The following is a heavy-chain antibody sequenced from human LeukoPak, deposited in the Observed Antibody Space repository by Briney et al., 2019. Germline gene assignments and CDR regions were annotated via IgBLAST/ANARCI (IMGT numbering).Heavy chain of an antibody. CDR1: GGTFSSHA. D-gene: IGHD3-22*01. J-gene: IGHJ4*02. CDR3: ARDTPGGYDSSGYYSPDFDY. Sequence: ASVKVSCKASGGTFSSHAISWVRQAPGQGLEWMGWISAYNGNTNYAQKLQGRVTMTTDTSTSTAYMELRSLRSDDTAVYYCARDTPGGYDSSGYYSPDFDYWGQGTLVTVSS. CDR2: ISAYNGNT. V-gene: IGHV1-18*01.